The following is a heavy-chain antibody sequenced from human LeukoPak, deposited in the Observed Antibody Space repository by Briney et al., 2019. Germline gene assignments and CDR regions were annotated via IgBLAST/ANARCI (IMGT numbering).Heavy chain of an antibody. CDR2: IKGIGPTT. D-gene: IGHD3-16*01. CDR3: ARAGELRYMDV. J-gene: IGHJ6*03. V-gene: IGHV3-11*04. Sequence: PGGSLRLSCAASGFTFSDYYMSWIRQAPGKGLEWVSTIKGIGPTTYYADSLKGRFTISRDNAKNSLFLQMSSLRADDTAIYYCARAGELRYMDVWGKGTAVTVSS. CDR1: GFTFSDYY.